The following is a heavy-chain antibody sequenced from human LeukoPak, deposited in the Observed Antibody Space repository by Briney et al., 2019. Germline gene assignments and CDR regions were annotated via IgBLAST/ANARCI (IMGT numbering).Heavy chain of an antibody. Sequence: ASVKVSCKASGYTFTNYYMHWVRQAPGQGLEWMGWIDPNSGATNYAQNFQGRVTMTRDTSITTAYLDLHSLRSDDTALYYCARDLRGLGDIPRSWFDPWGQGTLVTVSS. CDR3: ARDLRGLGDIPRSWFDP. J-gene: IGHJ5*02. CDR2: IDPNSGAT. V-gene: IGHV1-2*02. CDR1: GYTFTNYY. D-gene: IGHD3-10*01.